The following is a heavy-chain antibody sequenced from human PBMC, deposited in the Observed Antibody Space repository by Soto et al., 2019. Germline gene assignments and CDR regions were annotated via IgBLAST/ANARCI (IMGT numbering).Heavy chain of an antibody. CDR1: GFTFSSYA. CDR2: ISGSGGST. J-gene: IGHJ4*02. Sequence: GGSLRLSCAASGFTFSSYAMSWVRQAPGKGLEWVSTISGSGGSTYYADSVKGRFTISRDNSKNMLYLQMNSLRAEDTAVYYCAKVESYPRNYFDNWGQGTLVTVSS. V-gene: IGHV3-23*01. D-gene: IGHD1-26*01. CDR3: AKVESYPRNYFDN.